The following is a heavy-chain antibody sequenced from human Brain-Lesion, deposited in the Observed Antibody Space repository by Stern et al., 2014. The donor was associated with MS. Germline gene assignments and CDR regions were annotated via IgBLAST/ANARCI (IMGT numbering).Heavy chain of an antibody. D-gene: IGHD2-21*01. Sequence: EVQLLESGGVVAQPGGSLRISCAASGFTFDDYAMHWVRQAPGKGLEWVSLITWDGGSTSYTDSVKGRFSISRDNRKSFLYLQMNSLRPEDTALYYCAGGLGFWGRGTLVTVSS. CDR2: ITWDGGST. J-gene: IGHJ4*02. CDR1: GFTFDDYA. CDR3: AGGLGF. V-gene: IGHV3-43D*03.